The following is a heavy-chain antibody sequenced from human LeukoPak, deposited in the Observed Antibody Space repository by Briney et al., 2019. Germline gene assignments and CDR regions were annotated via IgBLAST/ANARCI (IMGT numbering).Heavy chain of an antibody. J-gene: IGHJ4*02. CDR2: ISSSSSYI. V-gene: IGHV3-21*01. Sequence: GGSLRLSCAASGFTFSSYSMNWVRQAPGKGLEWVSSISSSSSYIYYADSAKGRFTISRDNAKNSLYLQMNSLRAEDTAVYYCAREPDTAMVREPFDYWGQGTLVTVSS. CDR1: GFTFSSYS. D-gene: IGHD5-18*01. CDR3: AREPDTAMVREPFDY.